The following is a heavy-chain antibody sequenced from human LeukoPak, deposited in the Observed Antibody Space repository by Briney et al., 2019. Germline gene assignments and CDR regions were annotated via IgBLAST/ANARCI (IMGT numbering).Heavy chain of an antibody. CDR1: GFTFSTYW. J-gene: IGHJ5*02. Sequence: PGGSLRLSCAASGFTFSTYWMSWARQAPGKGLEWVANIKQDGSEKYYVDSLKGRFTISRDNAKNSLYLQMNGLRAEDTAVYYCARDGTIAARPTWGQGTLVTVSS. D-gene: IGHD6-6*01. CDR2: IKQDGSEK. CDR3: ARDGTIAARPT. V-gene: IGHV3-7*01.